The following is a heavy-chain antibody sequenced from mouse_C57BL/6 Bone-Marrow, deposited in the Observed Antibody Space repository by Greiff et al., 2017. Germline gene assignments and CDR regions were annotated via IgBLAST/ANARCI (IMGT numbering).Heavy chain of an antibody. V-gene: IGHV5-6*01. CDR3: ARHSNSWFAY. D-gene: IGHD2-5*01. Sequence: EVQRVESGGDLVKPGGSLKLSCAASGFTFSSYGMSWVRQTPDKRLEWVATISSGGSYTYYPDSVKGRFTISSDNAKNTLYLQMSSLKSEDTAMYYCARHSNSWFAYWGQGTLVTVSA. CDR1: GFTFSSYG. CDR2: ISSGGSYT. J-gene: IGHJ3*01.